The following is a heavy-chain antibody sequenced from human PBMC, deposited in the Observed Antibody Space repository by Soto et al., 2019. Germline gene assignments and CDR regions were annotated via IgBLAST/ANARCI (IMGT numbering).Heavy chain of an antibody. Sequence: QVHLVQSGAEVKKPGASVKVSCKGSGYGFTTYGITWVRQAPGQGLAWMAWISAHNGNTNYAQKLQGRVTVTRDPSTSTAYMELRSLRSDDTAVYYCARGRYGDYWGQGALVTVSS. V-gene: IGHV1-18*01. J-gene: IGHJ4*02. CDR2: ISAHNGNT. CDR1: GYGFTTYG. D-gene: IGHD1-1*01. CDR3: ARGRYGDY.